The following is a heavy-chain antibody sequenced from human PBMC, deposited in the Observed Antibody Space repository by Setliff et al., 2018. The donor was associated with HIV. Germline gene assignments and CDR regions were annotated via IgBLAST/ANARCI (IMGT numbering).Heavy chain of an antibody. D-gene: IGHD1-26*01. CDR2: IYYSEST. V-gene: IGHV4-39*07. CDR3: ARSSGSYWMNAFDI. Sequence: KPSETLSLTCTVSGASISSSGYYWGWIRQPPGKGLEWIGTIYYSESTYYNPSLKSRVTISVDTSKNQFSLKLSSVTAADTAVYYCARSSGSYWMNAFDIWGHGTMVTVSS. J-gene: IGHJ3*02. CDR1: GASISSSGYY.